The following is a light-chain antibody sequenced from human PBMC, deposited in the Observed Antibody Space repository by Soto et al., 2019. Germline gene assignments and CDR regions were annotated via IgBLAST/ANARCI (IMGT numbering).Light chain of an antibody. V-gene: IGLV2-14*01. J-gene: IGLJ1*01. CDR2: DVS. Sequence: QSALTQPASVSGSPGQSITISCTGTSSDVGGYNYVSWYQQHPGKAPKLMVYDVSYRPSGVSNRFSGSKSGNTASLTISGLQAEDEADYYCSSYTSSSTPLVVFGPGTKLTVL. CDR1: SSDVGGYNY. CDR3: SSYTSSSTPLVV.